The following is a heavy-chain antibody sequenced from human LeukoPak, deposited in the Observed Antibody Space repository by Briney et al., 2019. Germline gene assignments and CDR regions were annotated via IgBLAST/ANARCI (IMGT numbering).Heavy chain of an antibody. Sequence: GGSLRLSCAASGFSLSSYAMSWVRQAPGKGLEWVSAISSTDAGTYHADSVRGRLTISRDNAKNSLYLQMNSLRAEDTAVYYCAELGITMIGGVWGKGTTVTISS. CDR3: AELGITMIGGV. V-gene: IGHV3-23*01. D-gene: IGHD3-10*02. CDR2: ISSTDAGT. J-gene: IGHJ6*04. CDR1: GFSLSSYA.